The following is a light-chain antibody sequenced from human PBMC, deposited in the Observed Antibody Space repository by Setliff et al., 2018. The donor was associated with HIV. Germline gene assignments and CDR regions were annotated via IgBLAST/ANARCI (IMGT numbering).Light chain of an antibody. V-gene: IGLV2-11*01. CDR2: DVS. Sequence: QSALTQPRSVSGSPGQSVTISCTGTSRDIGAYNYVSWYQQHPDKAPKLIIYDVSRRPSGVPDRFSGSKSGNTASLTISGLQAEDEADYYCSSYAGTFTLYALGTGTKVNVL. CDR1: SRDIGAYNY. CDR3: SSYAGTFTLYA. J-gene: IGLJ1*01.